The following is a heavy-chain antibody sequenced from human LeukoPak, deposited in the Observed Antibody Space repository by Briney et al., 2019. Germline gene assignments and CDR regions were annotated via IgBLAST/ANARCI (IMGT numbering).Heavy chain of an antibody. Sequence: GGSLRLSCAAAGFIFNHFGMHWVRQAPGKGLEWVAVIWSDGTNQFYADSVKGRFTISRDDSGNTVYLQMNSLGPEDTGVYYCARDAQRGFDYSNSLQFWGQGTPVIVST. CDR3: ARDAQRGFDYSNSLQF. V-gene: IGHV3-33*01. CDR2: IWSDGTNQ. CDR1: GFIFNHFG. D-gene: IGHD4-11*01. J-gene: IGHJ4*02.